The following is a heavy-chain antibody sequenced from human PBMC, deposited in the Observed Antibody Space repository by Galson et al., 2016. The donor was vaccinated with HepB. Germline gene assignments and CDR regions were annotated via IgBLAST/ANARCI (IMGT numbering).Heavy chain of an antibody. CDR1: GGSFDYFV. CDR3: AGRHSTTWKDGLDV. V-gene: IGHV1-69*04. D-gene: IGHD1-1*01. CDR2: IIPLLGIT. J-gene: IGHJ6*04. Sequence: SVKVSCKAVGGSFDYFVINWVRQTPGQGLEWMGRIIPLLGITNYAEKIKDRVTIIADKSTSTASMVLSGLSFDDTAVYFCAGRHSTTWKDGLDVWDRGTTVAVSS.